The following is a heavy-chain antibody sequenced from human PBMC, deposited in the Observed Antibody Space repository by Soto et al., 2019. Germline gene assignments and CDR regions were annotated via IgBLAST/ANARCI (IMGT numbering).Heavy chain of an antibody. J-gene: IGHJ4*02. Sequence: GGSLRLSCAASGFTFSSYAMSWVRQAPGKGLEWVSAISGSGGSTYYADSVKGRFTISRDNSKNTLYLQMNSLRAEDTAVYYCAKAPDIVVVPAAMTWWGQGTLVTVSS. CDR1: GFTFSSYA. CDR3: AKAPDIVVVPAAMTW. V-gene: IGHV3-23*01. D-gene: IGHD2-2*01. CDR2: ISGSGGST.